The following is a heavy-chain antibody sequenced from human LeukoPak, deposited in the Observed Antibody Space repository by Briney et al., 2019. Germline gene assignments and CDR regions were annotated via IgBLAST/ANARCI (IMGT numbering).Heavy chain of an antibody. V-gene: IGHV4-31*03. CDR1: GGSISSGGYY. CDR2: IYHSGST. D-gene: IGHD2-2*01. J-gene: IGHJ5*02. CDR3: ARDGRYCSTTSCQGWFDP. Sequence: PSETLSLTCSVSGGSISSGGYYWNWIRQHPGKGLEWIGYIYHSGSTNYNPSLKSRVTISVDTSKNQFSPKLNSVTAADTAVYYCARDGRYCSTTSCQGWFDPWGQGTLVTVSS.